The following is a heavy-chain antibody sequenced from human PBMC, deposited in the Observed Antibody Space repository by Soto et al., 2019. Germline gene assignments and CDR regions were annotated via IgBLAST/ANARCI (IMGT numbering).Heavy chain of an antibody. Sequence: PSQTLSLTCAISGDSVCSNSAAWNWIRQSPSRGLEWLGRTYYRSKWYNDYAVSVKSRITINPDTSKNQFSLQLNSVTPEDTAVYYCARAYYDFWSGYSPYYYYYYMDVWGKGTTVTVSS. V-gene: IGHV6-1*01. CDR2: TYYRSKWYN. CDR1: GDSVCSNSAA. CDR3: ARAYYDFWSGYSPYYYYYYMDV. J-gene: IGHJ6*03. D-gene: IGHD3-3*01.